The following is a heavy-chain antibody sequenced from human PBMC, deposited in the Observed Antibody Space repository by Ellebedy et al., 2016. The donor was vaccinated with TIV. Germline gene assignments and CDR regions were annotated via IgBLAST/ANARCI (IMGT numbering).Heavy chain of an antibody. Sequence: SETLSLTCTVSGGSISNYYWSWVRQPPGKGLEWIGEIYHSGSTNYNPSLKSRVTISVDKSKNQFSLKLSSVTAADTAVYYCARDDCSGGSCYHYWGQGTLVTVSS. J-gene: IGHJ4*02. CDR2: IYHSGST. CDR3: ARDDCSGGSCYHY. CDR1: GGSISNYY. V-gene: IGHV4-4*02. D-gene: IGHD2-15*01.